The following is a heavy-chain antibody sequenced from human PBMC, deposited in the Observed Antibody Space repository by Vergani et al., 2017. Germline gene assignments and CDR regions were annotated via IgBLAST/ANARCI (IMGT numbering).Heavy chain of an antibody. CDR3: ARAGRRCSSTSCYQTY. CDR1: GYTFTAYY. Sequence: QVQLVQSGAEVGKPGASVKISCKASGYTFTAYYIHWVRQAPEQGLEWVGVISPDGFSTFYAQKFQGRVTITRDTSTSTVYVEVTSLRSDDTAVYYCARAGRRCSSTSCYQTYWGQGTLVTVSS. J-gene: IGHJ4*02. CDR2: ISPDGFST. D-gene: IGHD2-2*01. V-gene: IGHV1-46*01.